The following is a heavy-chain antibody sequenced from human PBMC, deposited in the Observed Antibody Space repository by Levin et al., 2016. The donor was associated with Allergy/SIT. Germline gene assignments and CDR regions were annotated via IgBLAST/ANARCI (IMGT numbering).Heavy chain of an antibody. V-gene: IGHV3-48*03. Sequence: WIRQPPGKGLEWVSYISSSGSTIYYADSVKGRFTISRDNAKNSLYLQMNSLRAEDTAVYYCARYHYDILTGYWHGMDVWGQGTTVTVSS. CDR3: ARYHYDILTGYWHGMDV. D-gene: IGHD3-9*01. CDR2: ISSSGSTI. J-gene: IGHJ6*02.